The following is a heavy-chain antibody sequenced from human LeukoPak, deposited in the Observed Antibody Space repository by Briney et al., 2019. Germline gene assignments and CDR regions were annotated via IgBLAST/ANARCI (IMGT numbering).Heavy chain of an antibody. CDR2: MYYSEST. CDR3: ARGGMITFGGVIVRDHDY. V-gene: IGHV4-39*07. D-gene: IGHD3-16*02. CDR1: GGSISSSSYY. J-gene: IGHJ4*02. Sequence: KASETLSLTCTVSGGSISSSSYYWGWIRQPPGKGLEWIGSMYYSESTYYNPSLKSRVTISVDTSKNQFSLKLSSVTAADTAVYYCARGGMITFGGVIVRDHDYWGQGTLVTVSS.